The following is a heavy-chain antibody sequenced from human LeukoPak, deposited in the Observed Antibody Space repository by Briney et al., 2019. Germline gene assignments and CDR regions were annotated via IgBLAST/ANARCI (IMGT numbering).Heavy chain of an antibody. Sequence: GGSLRLSCAASGFTFSSYGMHWVRQAPGKGLEWVAVISYDGSNKYYADSVKGRFTISRDNSKNTLYLQMNSLRAEDTAVYYCASSPPAVAGINDYWGQGTLVTVSS. J-gene: IGHJ4*02. D-gene: IGHD6-19*01. CDR3: ASSPPAVAGINDY. CDR1: GFTFSSYG. CDR2: ISYDGSNK. V-gene: IGHV3-30*03.